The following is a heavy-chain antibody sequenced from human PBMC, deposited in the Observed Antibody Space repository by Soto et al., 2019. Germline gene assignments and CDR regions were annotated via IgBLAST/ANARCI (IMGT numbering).Heavy chain of an antibody. CDR2: IYPGDSDT. D-gene: IGHD6-6*01. CDR3: ARLVHSSSPQYYYYYYGMDV. CDR1: GYSFTSYW. J-gene: IGHJ6*02. V-gene: IGHV5-51*01. Sequence: EVQLVQSGAEVKKPGESLKISCKGSGYSFTSYWIGWVRQMPGKGLEWMGIIYPGDSDTRYSPSFQGQVTISADKSISTAYLQWSSLKASDTAMYYGARLVHSSSPQYYYYYYGMDVWGRGTTVTVSS.